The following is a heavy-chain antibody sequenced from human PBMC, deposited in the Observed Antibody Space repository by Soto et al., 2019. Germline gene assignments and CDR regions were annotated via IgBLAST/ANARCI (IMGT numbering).Heavy chain of an antibody. CDR1: GFTFSSYG. Sequence: QVQLVESGGGVVQPGRSLRLSCAASGFTFSSYGMHWVRQAPGKGLEWVAVISYDGSNKYYADSVKGRFTLSRDNSKNTLYLQMNSLRAEDTAVYYCAKTPMVRGVSAFDIWGQGTMVTVSS. J-gene: IGHJ3*02. V-gene: IGHV3-30*18. CDR3: AKTPMVRGVSAFDI. CDR2: ISYDGSNK. D-gene: IGHD3-10*01.